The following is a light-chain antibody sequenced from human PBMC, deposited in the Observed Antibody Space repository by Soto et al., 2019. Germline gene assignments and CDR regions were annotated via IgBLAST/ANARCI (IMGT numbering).Light chain of an antibody. J-gene: IGKJ2*01. V-gene: IGKV3-20*01. CDR3: HQYGSSPPYT. CDR2: GSS. Sequence: EVVLTQSPGTLSLSPGERATLSCRASQSVTNNYLAWYQQRPGQAPRLLIFGSSDRATGIPDRFSGSGSGTDFPLTISSLEPEDFAVYSCHQYGSSPPYTFGQGTKLEIK. CDR1: QSVTNNY.